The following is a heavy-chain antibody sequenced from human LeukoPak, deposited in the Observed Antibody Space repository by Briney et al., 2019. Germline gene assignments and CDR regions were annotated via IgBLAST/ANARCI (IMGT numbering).Heavy chain of an antibody. CDR1: GFTFSSYS. D-gene: IGHD3-3*01. CDR3: ARDRISLRFLEWLFYYYGMDV. Sequence: GGSLRLSCAASGFTFSSYSMNWVRQAPGKGLEWVSYISSSSSTVYYADSVKGRFTISRDNAKNSLYLQMNSLRAEDTAVYYSARDRISLRFLEWLFYYYGMDVWGQGTTVTVSS. CDR2: ISSSSSTV. V-gene: IGHV3-48*01. J-gene: IGHJ6*02.